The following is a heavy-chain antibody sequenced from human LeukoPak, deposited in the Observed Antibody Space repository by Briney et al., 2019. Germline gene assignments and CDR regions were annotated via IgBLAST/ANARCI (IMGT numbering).Heavy chain of an antibody. CDR2: IYYSGTT. J-gene: IGHJ4*02. V-gene: IGHV4-59*08. CDR1: GGSISNYY. CDR3: AKHYMGSSYNHGLDC. Sequence: SETLSLTCTVSGGSISNYYWNWIRQPPGKGLEWTGYIYYSGTTNYNPSLKSRVSMSVDTSKNQFSLKLSSVTAADTALYYCAKHYMGSSYNHGLDCWGQGTLVTVSS. D-gene: IGHD3-10*01.